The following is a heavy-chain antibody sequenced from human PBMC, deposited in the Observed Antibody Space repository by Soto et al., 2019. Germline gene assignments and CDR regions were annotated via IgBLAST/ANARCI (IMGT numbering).Heavy chain of an antibody. CDR2: IYKSGTT. CDR3: ARSLSASSGWFDP. J-gene: IGHJ5*02. V-gene: IGHV4-30-4*01. Sequence: QVHLEESGPGLVKPSQTLTLTCTVSGDYISSGDYYWTWIRQSPGKGLEWLAYIYKSGTTYYNPCLRSRLFISIDMSTNRFSLQVTSVTAADTAFYYCARSLSASSGWFDPWGQGTLVTVSS. CDR1: GDYISSGDYY. D-gene: IGHD6-6*01.